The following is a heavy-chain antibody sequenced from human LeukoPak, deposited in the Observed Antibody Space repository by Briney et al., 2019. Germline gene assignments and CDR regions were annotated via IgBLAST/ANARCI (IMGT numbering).Heavy chain of an antibody. D-gene: IGHD3-10*01. CDR1: GFTFSSYG. CDR3: AKDPQYYYGSGSYYYYYGMDV. V-gene: IGHV3-30*18. CDR2: IYYDGSNK. J-gene: IGHJ6*02. Sequence: GGSLRLSCAASGFTFSSYGMHWVRQAPGKGLEWVAVIYYDGSNKYYADSVKGRFTISRDNSKNTLYLQMNSLRAEDTAVYYCAKDPQYYYGSGSYYYYYGMDVWGQGTTVTVSS.